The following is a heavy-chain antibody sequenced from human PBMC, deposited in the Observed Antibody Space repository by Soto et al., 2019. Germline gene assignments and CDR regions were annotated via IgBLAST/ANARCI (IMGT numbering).Heavy chain of an antibody. D-gene: IGHD5-18*01. Sequence: ASVKVSCKASGGTFSSYAISWVRQAPGQGLEWMGGIIPIFGTANYAQKFQGRVTITADESTSTAYMELSSLRSEDTAVYCCATQMDTAIRSDAFDIWGQGTMVTVSS. CDR1: GGTFSSYA. V-gene: IGHV1-69*13. CDR3: ATQMDTAIRSDAFDI. CDR2: IIPIFGTA. J-gene: IGHJ3*02.